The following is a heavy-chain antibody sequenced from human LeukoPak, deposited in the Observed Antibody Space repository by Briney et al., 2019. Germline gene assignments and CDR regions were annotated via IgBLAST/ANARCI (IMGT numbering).Heavy chain of an antibody. J-gene: IGHJ4*02. CDR1: GYTFTGYY. V-gene: IGHV1-2*02. CDR2: INPNSGGT. CDR3: ARITMIVWGYFDY. Sequence: ASVKVSCKASGYTFTGYYMHWVRQAPGQGLEWMGWINPNSGGTNYAQKFQGRVTVTRDTSISTAYMELSRLRSDDTAVYYCARITMIVWGYFDYWGQGTLVTVSS. D-gene: IGHD3-22*01.